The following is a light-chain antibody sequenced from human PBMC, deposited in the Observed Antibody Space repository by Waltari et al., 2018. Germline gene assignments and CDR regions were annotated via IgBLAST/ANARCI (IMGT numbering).Light chain of an antibody. CDR1: GSNIGAGYD. V-gene: IGLV1-40*01. CDR3: QSYDTSLSVV. CDR2: GRG. Sequence: QSVLTQPPSVSGAPGQRVTISCTGSGSNIGAGYDVHWYQHLPRAAPKLLIYGRGMRPLGVPDRFFGSTSGTSASLAITGLQAEDEGDYYCQSYDTSLSVVFGGGTKLTVL. J-gene: IGLJ3*02.